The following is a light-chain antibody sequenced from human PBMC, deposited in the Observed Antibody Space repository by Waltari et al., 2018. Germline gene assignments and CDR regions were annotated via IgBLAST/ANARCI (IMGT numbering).Light chain of an antibody. V-gene: IGLV2-11*01. CDR3: CSYVSGYIYD. J-gene: IGLJ1*01. CDR2: AVS. Sequence: QSALTQPRSVSGSPGQSVTISCTGISSDVFVSWYQEHPGKAPKVVIYAVSKRPSGVPERFSGSKSGSTASLTISGLQDEDEADYYCCSYVSGYIYDFGTGTKVTVL. CDR1: SSDVF.